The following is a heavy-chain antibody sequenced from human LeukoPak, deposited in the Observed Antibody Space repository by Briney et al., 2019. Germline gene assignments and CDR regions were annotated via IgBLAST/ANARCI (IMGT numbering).Heavy chain of an antibody. CDR3: TTDLFGRYCSGGSCYSSFDY. V-gene: IGHV3-15*01. CDR1: GFTLSNAW. J-gene: IGHJ4*02. CDR2: IKSKTDGGTT. Sequence: GGSLRLSCAASGFTLSNAWMSWVRQAPGKGLEPVGRIKSKTDGGTTDYAAPVKGRFTISRDDSKNTLYLQMSSLKTEDTAVYYCTTDLFGRYCSGGSCYSSFDYWGQGTLVTVSS. D-gene: IGHD2-15*01.